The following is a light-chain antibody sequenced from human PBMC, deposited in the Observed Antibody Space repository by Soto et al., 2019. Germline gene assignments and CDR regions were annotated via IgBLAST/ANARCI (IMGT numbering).Light chain of an antibody. J-gene: IGLJ2*01. CDR2: EGS. CDR1: NSDVGTYEL. Sequence: QSALTQPASVSGSPGQSITISCTGTNSDVGTYELVSWYQQHPGRAPKLMIYEGSKRPSGVSNRFSGSKSGNTASLTISGLQDEDEAYYYCNSYTSSNTRLFGGGTKLTVL. V-gene: IGLV2-14*02. CDR3: NSYTSSNTRL.